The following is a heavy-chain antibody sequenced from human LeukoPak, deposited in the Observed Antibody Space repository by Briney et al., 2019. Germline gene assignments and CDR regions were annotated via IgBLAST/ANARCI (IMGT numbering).Heavy chain of an antibody. CDR2: ISSSSSYI. CDR3: ARDENTVTTNYFDL. D-gene: IGHD4-17*01. CDR1: GFTFSSYS. J-gene: IGHJ2*01. Sequence: PGGSLRLSCAASGFTFSSYSMNWVRQAPGKGLEWVSSISSSSSYIYYADSVKGRFTISRDNAKNSLYLQMNSLRAEDTAVYYCARDENTVTTNYFDLWGRGTLVTVSS. V-gene: IGHV3-21*01.